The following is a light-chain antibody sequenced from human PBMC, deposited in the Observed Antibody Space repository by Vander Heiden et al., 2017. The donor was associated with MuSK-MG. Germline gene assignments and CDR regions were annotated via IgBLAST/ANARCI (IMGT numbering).Light chain of an antibody. V-gene: IGKV1-33*01. CDR1: QDISNF. CDR3: QQDYTLRLT. CDR2: DAS. Sequence: DIQLPQSPSSLSASVGDRVTISCQASQDISNFLSWYQQKPGKPPNLLIYDASSLETGVPLRFSGSGSGTDFSLTISGLQPEDLATYYCQQDYTLRLTFGAGTRVEI. J-gene: IGKJ4*01.